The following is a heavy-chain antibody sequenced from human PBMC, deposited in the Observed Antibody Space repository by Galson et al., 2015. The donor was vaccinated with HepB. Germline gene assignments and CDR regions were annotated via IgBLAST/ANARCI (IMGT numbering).Heavy chain of an antibody. D-gene: IGHD2-15*01. Sequence: LRLSCAASGFTFSSYAMSWVRQAPGKGLEWVSAISGSGGSTYYVDSVKGRFTISRDNSKNTLYLQMNSLRAEDTAVYYCAKDLEYCSGGSCFPSYYMDVWGKGTTVTVSS. CDR2: ISGSGGST. J-gene: IGHJ6*03. V-gene: IGHV3-23*01. CDR1: GFTFSSYA. CDR3: AKDLEYCSGGSCFPSYYMDV.